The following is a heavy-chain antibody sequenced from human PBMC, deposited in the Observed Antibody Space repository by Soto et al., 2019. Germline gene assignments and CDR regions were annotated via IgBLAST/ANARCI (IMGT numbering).Heavy chain of an antibody. CDR1: GGTFSSYT. Sequence: QVQLVQSGAEVKKPGSSVKVSCKASGGTFSSYTISWVRQAPGQGLEWMGRIIPILGIANYAQKFQGRVMITADKSTSTAYMELSSLRSEDTAVYYCARDRGTAMPYSDYWGQGTLVTVSS. V-gene: IGHV1-69*08. D-gene: IGHD5-18*01. CDR2: IIPILGIA. CDR3: ARDRGTAMPYSDY. J-gene: IGHJ4*02.